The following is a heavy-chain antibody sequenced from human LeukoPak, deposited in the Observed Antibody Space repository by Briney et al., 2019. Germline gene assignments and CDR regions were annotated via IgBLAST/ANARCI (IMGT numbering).Heavy chain of an antibody. V-gene: IGHV1-8*01. D-gene: IGHD6-19*01. J-gene: IGHJ4*02. CDR3: ARSSGWYGGFDY. CDR2: MNPNSGNT. CDR1: GYTFTSYD. Sequence: ASVKVSCKASGYTFTSYDIHWVRQATGQGLEWMGWMNPNSGNTGYAQKFQGRVTMTRNTSISTAYMELSSLRSEDTAVYYCARSSGWYGGFDYWGQGTLVTVSS.